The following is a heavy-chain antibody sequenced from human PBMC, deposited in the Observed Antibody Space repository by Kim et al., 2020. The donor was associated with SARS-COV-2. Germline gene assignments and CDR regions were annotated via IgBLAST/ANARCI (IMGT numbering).Heavy chain of an antibody. CDR2: ISYDGSNK. D-gene: IGHD3-16*01. V-gene: IGHV3-30*04. J-gene: IGHJ4*02. Sequence: GGSLRLSCAASGFTFSSYAMHWVRQAPGKGLEWVAVISYDGSNKYYVDSVKGRFTISRDNSKNTLYLQMNSLRAEDTAVYYCARDRHWGFDYWGQGTLVTVSS. CDR3: ARDRHWGFDY. CDR1: GFTFSSYA.